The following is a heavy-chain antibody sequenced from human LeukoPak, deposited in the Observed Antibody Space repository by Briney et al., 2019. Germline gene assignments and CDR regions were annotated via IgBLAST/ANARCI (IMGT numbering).Heavy chain of an antibody. CDR1: GFTFSSYG. Sequence: PGGSLRLSCAASGFTFSSYGMHWVRQAPGEGLEWVAVISYDGSNKYYADSVKGRFTISRDNSKNTLYLQMNSLRAEDTAVYYCAKDRRLLWFGELKFDPWGQGTLVTVSS. V-gene: IGHV3-30*18. CDR2: ISYDGSNK. CDR3: AKDRRLLWFGELKFDP. J-gene: IGHJ5*02. D-gene: IGHD3-10*01.